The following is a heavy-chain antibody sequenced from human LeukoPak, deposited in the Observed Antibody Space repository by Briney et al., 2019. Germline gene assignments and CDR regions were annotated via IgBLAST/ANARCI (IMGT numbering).Heavy chain of an antibody. V-gene: IGHV7-4-1*02. CDR3: ARDSRPSYSGSYYAVDY. CDR1: GGTFSSYA. Sequence: RASVKVSCKASGGTFSSYAISWVRQAPGQGLEWMGWINTNTGNPTYAQGFTGRFVFSLDTSVSTAYLQISSLRAEDTAVYYCARDSRPSYSGSYYAVDYWGQGTLVTVSS. J-gene: IGHJ4*02. CDR2: INTNTGNP. D-gene: IGHD1-26*01.